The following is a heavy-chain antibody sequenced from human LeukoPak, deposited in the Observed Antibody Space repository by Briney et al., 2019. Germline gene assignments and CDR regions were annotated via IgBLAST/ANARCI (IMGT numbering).Heavy chain of an antibody. V-gene: IGHV3-30*18. J-gene: IGHJ4*01. Sequence: GGSLRLSCAASGFSFGGYGIHWVRQAPGEGLEWVAGVSNDGNDEYYAASVKGRFTISRDNSKNTLHLQMNSLRPVDTAVYFCAKDLRRSGRGGFDSWGHGTLVTVSS. CDR2: VSNDGNDE. D-gene: IGHD3-10*01. CDR1: GFSFGGYG. CDR3: AKDLRRSGRGGFDS.